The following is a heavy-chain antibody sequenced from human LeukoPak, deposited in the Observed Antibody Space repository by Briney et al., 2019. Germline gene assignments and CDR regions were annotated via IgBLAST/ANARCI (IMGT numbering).Heavy chain of an antibody. CDR1: GFTFSDYY. CDR2: ISSSGSTI. CDR3: ASFYDSTGRDY. D-gene: IGHD3-22*01. J-gene: IGHJ4*02. Sequence: GGSLRLSCAASGFTFSDYYMSWIRQAPGKGLEWVSYISSSGSTINYADSVKGRFTISRDNAKNSLYLQMSSLRAEDTAVYYCASFYDSTGRDYWGQGTLVTVSS. V-gene: IGHV3-11*04.